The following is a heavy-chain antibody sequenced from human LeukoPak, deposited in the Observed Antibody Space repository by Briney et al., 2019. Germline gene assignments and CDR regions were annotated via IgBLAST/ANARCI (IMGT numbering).Heavy chain of an antibody. CDR3: ARGRGSGYYPY. Sequence: PSETLSLTCAVYSGSFSGYYWSWIRQPPGKGLEWIGEINHSGSTNYNPSLKSRVTISVDTSKNRFSLKLSSVTAADTAVYYCARGRGSGYYPYWGQGTLVTVSS. CDR2: INHSGST. CDR1: SGSFSGYY. J-gene: IGHJ4*02. D-gene: IGHD3-22*01. V-gene: IGHV4-34*01.